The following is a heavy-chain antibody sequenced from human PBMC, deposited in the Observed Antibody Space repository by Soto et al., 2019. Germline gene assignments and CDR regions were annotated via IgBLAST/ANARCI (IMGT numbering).Heavy chain of an antibody. J-gene: IGHJ4*02. Sequence: ASVKVSCKASGYTFTSYGVSWVRQAPGQGLEWMGWISAYNGNTNYAQKFQGRVTMTTDTSTTTVYMELRRLRSDDPAVYYCARDSSGWSNYFDYWGQGTLVNVSS. CDR2: ISAYNGNT. CDR3: ARDSSGWSNYFDY. V-gene: IGHV1-18*01. CDR1: GYTFTSYG. D-gene: IGHD6-19*01.